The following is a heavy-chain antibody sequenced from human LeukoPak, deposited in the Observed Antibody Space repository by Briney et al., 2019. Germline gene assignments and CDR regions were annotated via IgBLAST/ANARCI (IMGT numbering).Heavy chain of an antibody. J-gene: IGHJ4*02. CDR1: GYTLTELS. CDR2: FDPEDGET. Sequence: ASVKVSCKVSGYTLTELSMHWVRQAPGKGREWMGGFDPEDGETIYAQKFQGRVTMTEDTSTDTAYMELSSLRSEDTAVYYCATAGDDYGANRGDYWGQGTLVTVSS. D-gene: IGHD4-17*01. CDR3: ATAGDDYGANRGDY. V-gene: IGHV1-24*01.